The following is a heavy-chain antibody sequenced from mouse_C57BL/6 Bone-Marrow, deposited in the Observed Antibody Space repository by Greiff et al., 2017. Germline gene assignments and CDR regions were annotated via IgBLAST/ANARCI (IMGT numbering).Heavy chain of an antibody. CDR2: IHPNSGST. J-gene: IGHJ3*01. CDR1: GYTFTSYW. V-gene: IGHV1-64*01. D-gene: IGHD1-1*01. CDR3: ARFPIYYYGSWLAY. Sequence: QVQLQQPGAELVKPGASVKLSCKASGYTFTSYWMHWVKQRPGQGLEWIGMIHPNSGSTNYNEKFKSKATLTVDKSSSTAYMQLSSLTSEDSAVYYCARFPIYYYGSWLAYWGQGTLVTVSA.